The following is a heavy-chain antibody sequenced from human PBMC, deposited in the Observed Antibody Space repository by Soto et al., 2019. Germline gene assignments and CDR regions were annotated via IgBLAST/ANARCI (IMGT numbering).Heavy chain of an antibody. CDR1: GGSISSGGYY. J-gene: IGHJ4*02. D-gene: IGHD3-3*01. CDR3: ASLYYDFWSGYSPFDY. Sequence: SETLSLTGTVSGGSISSGGYYWSWIRQHPGKGLEWIGYIYYSGSTYYNPSLKSRVTISVDTSKNQFSLKLSSVTAADTAVYYCASLYYDFWSGYSPFDYWGQGTLVTV. V-gene: IGHV4-31*03. CDR2: IYYSGST.